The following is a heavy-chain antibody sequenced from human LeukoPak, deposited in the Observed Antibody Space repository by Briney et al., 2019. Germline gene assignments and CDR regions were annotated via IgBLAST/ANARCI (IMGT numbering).Heavy chain of an antibody. V-gene: IGHV1-69*05. CDR2: IIPIFGTA. CDR1: GYTFTSYD. J-gene: IGHJ4*02. D-gene: IGHD6-19*01. Sequence: SVKVSCKASGYTFTSYDINWVRQAPGQGLEWMGRIIPIFGTANYAQKFQGRVTITTDESTSTAYMELSSLRSEDTAVYYCAREWEQWLVRWGQGTQVTVSS. CDR3: AREWEQWLVR.